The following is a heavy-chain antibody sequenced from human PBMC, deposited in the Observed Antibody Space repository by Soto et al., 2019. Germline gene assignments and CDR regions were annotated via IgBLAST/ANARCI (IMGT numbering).Heavy chain of an antibody. Sequence: GGSLRLSCAASGFTFSSYSMNWVRQAPGKGLEWVSSISSSSSYIYYADSVKGRFTISRDNAKNSLYLQMNSLRAEDTAVYYCARDHGGLQLVNYFDYWGQGTLVTVSS. CDR1: GFTFSSYS. CDR3: ARDHGGLQLVNYFDY. V-gene: IGHV3-21*01. D-gene: IGHD5-12*01. J-gene: IGHJ4*02. CDR2: ISSSSSYI.